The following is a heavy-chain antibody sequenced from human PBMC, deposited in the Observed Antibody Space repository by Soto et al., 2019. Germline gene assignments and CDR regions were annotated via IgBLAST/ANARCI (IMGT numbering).Heavy chain of an antibody. CDR1: GFSLSTSGVG. Sequence: GSGPTLVNPTQTLTLTCSFSGFSLSTSGVGVGWIRQAPGKVLEWLTLFYWDDDRRYNPSLKSRLTFAKDTSRNQVVLTWANMDPVDTGTYYCAHGSSIVGAPAFDYWGQGILVTVSS. D-gene: IGHD1-26*01. CDR3: AHGSSIVGAPAFDY. CDR2: FYWDDDR. V-gene: IGHV2-5*02. J-gene: IGHJ4*02.